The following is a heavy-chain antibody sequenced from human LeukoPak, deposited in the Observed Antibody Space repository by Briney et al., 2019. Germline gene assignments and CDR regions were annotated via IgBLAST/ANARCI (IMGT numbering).Heavy chain of an antibody. V-gene: IGHV3-30*18. CDR2: ISYDGSNK. CDR1: GFTFSSYG. CDR3: AKMGLYDYVWGSYQD. D-gene: IGHD3-16*02. J-gene: IGHJ4*02. Sequence: GGSLRLSCAASGFTFSSYGMHWVRQAPGKGLEWVAVISYDGSNKYYADSVKGRFTISRDNSKNTLYLQMNSLRAEDTAVYYCAKMGLYDYVWGSYQDWGQGTLVTVSS.